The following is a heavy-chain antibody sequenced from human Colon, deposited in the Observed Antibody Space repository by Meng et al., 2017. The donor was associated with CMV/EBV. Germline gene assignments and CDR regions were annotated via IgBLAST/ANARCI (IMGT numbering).Heavy chain of an antibody. CDR1: RFPFSSYA. CDR3: AKDVRAAAAGWFDP. Sequence: ASRFPFSSYAVGWVRQAPGKGLEWVSAISGSGGSTYYADSVKGRFTISRDNSKNTLYLQMNSLRAEDTAVYYCAKDVRAAAAGWFDPWGQGTLVTVSS. V-gene: IGHV3-23*01. CDR2: ISGSGGST. D-gene: IGHD6-13*01. J-gene: IGHJ5*02.